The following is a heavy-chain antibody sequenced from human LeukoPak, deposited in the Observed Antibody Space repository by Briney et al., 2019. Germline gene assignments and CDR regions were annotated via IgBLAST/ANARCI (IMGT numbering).Heavy chain of an antibody. CDR2: ISGSDDST. D-gene: IGHD3-16*01. J-gene: IGHJ3*02. Sequence: GGSLRLSCAASGFTFSSYAMSWVRQAPGKGLEWVSAISGSDDSTYYADSVKGRFTISRDNSKNTVYLQMSSLRAEDTAVYYCARDWSLGPNDAFDIWGQGTMVTVSS. CDR1: GFTFSSYA. CDR3: ARDWSLGPNDAFDI. V-gene: IGHV3-23*01.